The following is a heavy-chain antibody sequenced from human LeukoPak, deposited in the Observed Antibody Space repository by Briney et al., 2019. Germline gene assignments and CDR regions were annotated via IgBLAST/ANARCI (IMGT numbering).Heavy chain of an antibody. CDR1: GGSISSGGYY. Sequence: SETLSLTCTVSGGSISSGGYYWSWIRQHPGMGLEWIGYIYYTGRTNYNPSLKSRVTISIDTSKNQFSLKVSSVTAADTAVYYCAGDSTADYYGSGTRWYFDSWGQGTLITVSS. J-gene: IGHJ4*02. V-gene: IGHV4-31*03. CDR3: AGDSTADYYGSGTRWYFDS. D-gene: IGHD3-10*01. CDR2: IYYTGRT.